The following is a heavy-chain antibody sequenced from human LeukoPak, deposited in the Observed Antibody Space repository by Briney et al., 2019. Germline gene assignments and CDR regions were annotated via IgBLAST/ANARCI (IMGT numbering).Heavy chain of an antibody. D-gene: IGHD6-13*01. CDR3: ARRRAAAGSYYFDY. Sequence: PGGSLRLSCAASGFTFDDYGMSWVRQAPGKGLEWVSGINWNGGSTGYADSVKGRFTISRDNAKNSLYLQMNSLRAEDTALYYLARRRAAAGSYYFDYGGQGTLVTVS. CDR1: GFTFDDYG. J-gene: IGHJ4*02. CDR2: INWNGGST. V-gene: IGHV3-20*04.